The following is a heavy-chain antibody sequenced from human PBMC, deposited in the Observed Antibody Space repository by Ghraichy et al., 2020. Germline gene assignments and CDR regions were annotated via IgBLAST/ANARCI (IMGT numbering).Heavy chain of an antibody. CDR2: IKSKTDGGTT. V-gene: IGHV3-15*01. CDR3: TTGPSKWGPDDWYFDL. CDR1: GFTFSNAW. D-gene: IGHD7-27*01. Sequence: GALRLSCAASGFTFSNAWMSWVRQAPGKGLEWVGRIKSKTDGGTTDYAAPVKGRFTISRDDSKNTLYLQMNSLKTEDTAVYYCTTGPSKWGPDDWYFDLWGRGTLVTVSS. J-gene: IGHJ2*01.